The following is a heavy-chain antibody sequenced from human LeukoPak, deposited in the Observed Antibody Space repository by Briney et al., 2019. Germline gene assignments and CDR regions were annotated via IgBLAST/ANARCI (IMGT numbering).Heavy chain of an antibody. CDR1: GFTVSSSF. Sequence: PGGSLRLSCAASGFTVSSSFMSWVRQAPGKGLEWVSVIYSGGSTYYADSVKGRFTISRDNSKNTLYLQMNSLRADDTAVYYCARDERFISYYYYYYMDVWGKGTTVTVSS. V-gene: IGHV3-53*01. D-gene: IGHD3-16*02. CDR2: IYSGGST. J-gene: IGHJ6*03. CDR3: ARDERFISYYYYYYMDV.